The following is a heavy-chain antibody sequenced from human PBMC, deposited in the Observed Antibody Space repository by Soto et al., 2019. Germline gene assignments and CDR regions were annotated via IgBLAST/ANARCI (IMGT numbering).Heavy chain of an antibody. CDR3: ARYSEGYYDSSGYYYVDYYYYGMDV. D-gene: IGHD3-22*01. J-gene: IGHJ6*02. Sequence: QVQLQESGPGLVKPSQTLSLTCTVSGGSISSGDYYWSWIRQPPGKGLEWIGCIYYSGSTYYNPSLKSRVTISVDTSKNQFSLKLSSVTAADTAVYYCARYSEGYYDSSGYYYVDYYYYGMDVWGQGTTVTVSS. CDR2: IYYSGST. CDR1: GGSISSGDYY. V-gene: IGHV4-30-4*01.